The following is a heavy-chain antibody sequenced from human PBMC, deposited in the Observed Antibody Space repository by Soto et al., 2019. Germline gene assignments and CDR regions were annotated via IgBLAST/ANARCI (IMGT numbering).Heavy chain of an antibody. CDR1: GGSVSSGDYY. D-gene: IGHD5-18*01. J-gene: IGHJ5*02. Sequence: PWETLSLTCTVSGGSVSSGDYYWTWIRQPPGKGLEWIGYVYYGGSTNYNPSLKSRVSISVETAKNQFSLKLSSVTAADTAVYYCGRVPVDTYMIYWFDPWGQGILVTVSS. V-gene: IGHV4-61*08. CDR2: VYYGGST. CDR3: GRVPVDTYMIYWFDP.